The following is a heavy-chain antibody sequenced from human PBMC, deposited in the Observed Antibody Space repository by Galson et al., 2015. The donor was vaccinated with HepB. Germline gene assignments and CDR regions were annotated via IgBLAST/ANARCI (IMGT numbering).Heavy chain of an antibody. CDR1: GYTFTSYA. CDR3: ARGWGTVFISGTDAFDI. CDR2: INAGNGNT. V-gene: IGHV1-3*01. D-gene: IGHD3-16*01. J-gene: IGHJ3*02. Sequence: SVKVSCKASGYTFTSYAMHWVRQAPGQRLEWMGWINAGNGNTKYSQKFQGRVTITRDTSASTAYMELSSLRSEDTAVYYCARGWGTVFISGTDAFDIWGQGTMVTVSS.